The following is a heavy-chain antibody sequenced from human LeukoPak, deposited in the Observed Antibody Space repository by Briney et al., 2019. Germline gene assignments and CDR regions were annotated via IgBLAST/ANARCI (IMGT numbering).Heavy chain of an antibody. Sequence: GASVKVSCKASGYTFTGYYMHWVRQAPEQGLEWMGIINPSGGSTSYAQKFQGRVTMTRDTSTSTVYMELSSLKSEDTAVYYCAKLPTRDNYYSSMGVWGKGTTVTVSS. D-gene: IGHD1-26*01. CDR3: AKLPTRDNYYSSMGV. CDR1: GYTFTGYY. CDR2: INPSGGST. V-gene: IGHV1-46*01. J-gene: IGHJ6*03.